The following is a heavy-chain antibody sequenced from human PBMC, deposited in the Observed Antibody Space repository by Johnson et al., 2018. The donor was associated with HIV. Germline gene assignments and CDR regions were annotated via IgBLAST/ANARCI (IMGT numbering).Heavy chain of an antibody. CDR3: ARDPYTSAGNPFDI. D-gene: IGHD3-10*01. CDR2: IRYDGSNK. V-gene: IGHV3-30*02. Sequence: VQLVESGGGVVQPGGSLRLSCAASGFTFSSYGMHWVRQAPGNGLEWVAFIRYDGSNKYYADSVKGRFTISRDNSKNTLYLQMNSLRAEDTAVYYCARDPYTSAGNPFDIWGQGTRVTVS. J-gene: IGHJ3*02. CDR1: GFTFSSYG.